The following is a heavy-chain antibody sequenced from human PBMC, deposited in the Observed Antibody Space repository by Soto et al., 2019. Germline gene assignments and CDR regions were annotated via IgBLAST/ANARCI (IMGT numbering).Heavy chain of an antibody. CDR2: IWYDGSNK. J-gene: IGHJ6*02. CDR3: ARDGPYYDFWSGYLPIYYYYGMDV. D-gene: IGHD3-3*01. V-gene: IGHV3-33*01. CDR1: GFTFSSYG. Sequence: GGSLRLSCAASGFTFSSYGMHWVRQAPGKGLEWVAVIWYDGSNKYYADSVKGRFTISRDNSKNTLYLQMNSLRAEDTAVYYCARDGPYYDFWSGYLPIYYYYGMDVWGQGTTVTVSS.